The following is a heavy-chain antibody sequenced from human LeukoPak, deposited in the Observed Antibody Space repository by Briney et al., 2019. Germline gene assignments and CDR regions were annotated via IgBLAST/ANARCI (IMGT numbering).Heavy chain of an antibody. CDR3: ARVRDYYDFWSGDPYFDY. J-gene: IGHJ4*02. CDR1: GGSISSYY. CDR2: IYYSGST. Sequence: SETLSLTCTVSGGSISSYYWSWIRQPPGKGLEWIGYIYYSGSTNYNPSLKSRVTISVDTSKNQFSQKLSSVTAADTAVYYCARVRDYYDFWSGDPYFDYWGQGTLVTVSS. D-gene: IGHD3-3*01. V-gene: IGHV4-59*01.